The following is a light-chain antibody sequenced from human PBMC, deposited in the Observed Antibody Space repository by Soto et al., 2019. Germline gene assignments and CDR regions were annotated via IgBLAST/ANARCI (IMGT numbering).Light chain of an antibody. CDR3: QHRYNWPLT. CDR1: QSISRT. V-gene: IGKV3-15*01. CDR2: GAS. J-gene: IGKJ4*01. Sequence: EILMTQSPATLSVSPGEGLTLSCRASQSISRTLAWYQQRPGQAPRLLIYGASSRATGVPARFSGSGSGTEFTLTINSLEPEDFAVYYCQHRYNWPLTFGAGTKVEIK.